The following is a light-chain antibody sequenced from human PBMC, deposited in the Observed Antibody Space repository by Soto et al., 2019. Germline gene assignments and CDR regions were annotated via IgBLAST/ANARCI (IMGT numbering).Light chain of an antibody. J-gene: IGKJ4*01. CDR1: QRLLSSY. V-gene: IGKV3-20*01. CDR3: QQFGRSVT. CDR2: DAS. Sequence: EIVLTQSPTTLSLSPGEGATLSCRASQRLLSSYLVWYQQRPGQAPRLLIYDASTRAPGIPDRFSGSGSGTDFILTISRVEPEDFAVYYCQQFGRSVTFGGGTIVEI.